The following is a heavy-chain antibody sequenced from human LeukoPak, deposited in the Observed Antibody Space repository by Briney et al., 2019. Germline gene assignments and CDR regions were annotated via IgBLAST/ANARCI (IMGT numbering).Heavy chain of an antibody. V-gene: IGHV4-39*07. J-gene: IGHJ4*02. CDR2: IYYSGST. CDR1: GFTFSSYS. D-gene: IGHD6-6*01. CDR3: ARVSSSSGRTFDY. Sequence: GSLRLSCAASGFTFSSYSMNWVRQPPGKGLEWIGSIYYSGSTYYNPSLKSRVTISVDTSKNQFSLKLSSVTAADTAVYYCARVSSSSGRTFDYWGQGTLVTVSS.